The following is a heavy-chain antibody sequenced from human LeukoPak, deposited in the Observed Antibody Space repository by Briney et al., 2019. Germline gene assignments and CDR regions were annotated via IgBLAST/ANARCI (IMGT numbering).Heavy chain of an antibody. V-gene: IGHV4-34*01. CDR1: GGSFSGYY. CDR3: ARGIAAADPLNWFDP. CDR2: INHSGST. J-gene: IGHJ5*02. Sequence: PSETLSLTCAVYGGSFSGYYWSWIRQPPGKGLEWIGEINHSGSTNYNPSLKSRVTISVDTFKNQFSLKLSSVTAADTAVYYCARGIAAADPLNWFDPWGQGTLVTVSS. D-gene: IGHD6-13*01.